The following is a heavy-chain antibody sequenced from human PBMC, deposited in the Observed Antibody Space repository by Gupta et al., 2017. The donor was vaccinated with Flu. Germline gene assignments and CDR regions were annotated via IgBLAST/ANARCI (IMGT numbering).Heavy chain of an antibody. CDR1: GSPFGNAW. V-gene: IGHV3-15*01. CDR2: IKSKTDGGTT. J-gene: IGHJ2*01. Sequence: EVQLVELGGGLVKPGGSLRLSCAASGSPFGNAWMSGVRQAPGKGLEWVGRIKSKTDGGTTDYAAPVKGRFTISRDDSKNTLYLQMNSLKTEDTAVYYCTTDGAYWYFDLWGRGTLVTVSS. CDR3: TTDGAYWYFDL. D-gene: IGHD3-16*01.